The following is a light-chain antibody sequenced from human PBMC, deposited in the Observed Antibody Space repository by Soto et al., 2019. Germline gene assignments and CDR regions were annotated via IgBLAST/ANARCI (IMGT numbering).Light chain of an antibody. CDR1: SSNIGSNT. V-gene: IGLV1-44*01. CDR3: ATWDGSLNGVV. CDR2: HSN. Sequence: QSVLTQPPSVSGTPGQRVTISCSGSSSNIGSNTVNWYQQLPGTAPKLLIYHSNQRPSGVPDRFSGSKYGTSASLAISGLQSEGETHYYRATWDGSLNGVVFGGGTKLTVL. J-gene: IGLJ2*01.